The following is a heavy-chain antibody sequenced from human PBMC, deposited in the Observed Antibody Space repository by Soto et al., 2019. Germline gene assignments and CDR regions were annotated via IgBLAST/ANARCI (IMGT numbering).Heavy chain of an antibody. CDR1: GFTFAHYA. J-gene: IGHJ6*02. D-gene: IGHD3-9*01. CDR3: ARGDVLTGYFIMGRYNYYGMDV. CDR2: MSHDENRK. V-gene: IGHV3-30*03. Sequence: GGSLRLSCAASGFTFAHYAMHWVSHSPGKGLEWVALMSHDENRKLYSDSVKGRFTISRDNAKNTVYLQMNSLRAEDTAVYYCARGDVLTGYFIMGRYNYYGMDVWGQGTTVTVSS.